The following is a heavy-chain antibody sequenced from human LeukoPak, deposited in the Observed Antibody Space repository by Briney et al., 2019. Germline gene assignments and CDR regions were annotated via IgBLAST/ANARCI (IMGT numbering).Heavy chain of an antibody. CDR2: ISSSSSYI. V-gene: IGHV3-21*01. CDR3: ARDLEVAANDY. D-gene: IGHD2-15*01. Sequence: GGSLRLSCAASGFTFNTYGMSWVRQAPGKGLEWVSSISSSSSYIYYADSVKGRFTISRDNAKNSLYLQMNSLRAEDTAVYYCARDLEVAANDYWGQGTLVTVSS. J-gene: IGHJ4*02. CDR1: GFTFNTYG.